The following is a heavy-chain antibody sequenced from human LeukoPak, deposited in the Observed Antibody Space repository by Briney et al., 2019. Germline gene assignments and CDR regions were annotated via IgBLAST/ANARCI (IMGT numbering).Heavy chain of an antibody. CDR1: GGSFSGYY. D-gene: IGHD3-10*01. J-gene: IGHJ3*02. V-gene: IGHV4-34*01. CDR3: ARESYGHDAFDI. CDR2: INHSGST. Sequence: SETLSLTCAVYGGSFSGYYWSWIRQPPGKGLEWIGEINHSGSTNYNPSLKSRVTISVDTSKNQFSLKLSSVTAADTAVYYCARESYGHDAFDIWGQGTMVTVSS.